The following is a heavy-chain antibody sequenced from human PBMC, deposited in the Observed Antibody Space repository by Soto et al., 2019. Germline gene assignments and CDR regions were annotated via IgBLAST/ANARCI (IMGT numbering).Heavy chain of an antibody. V-gene: IGHV4-59*01. Sequence: SETLSLTCTVSGGSISSYYWSWIRQPPGKGLEWIGYIYYSGSTNYNPSLKSRVTISVDTSKNQFSLKLSSVTAADTAVYYCARSDRNFDYWGQGTLVTVSS. CDR1: GGSISSYY. J-gene: IGHJ4*02. D-gene: IGHD3-10*01. CDR3: ARSDRNFDY. CDR2: IYYSGST.